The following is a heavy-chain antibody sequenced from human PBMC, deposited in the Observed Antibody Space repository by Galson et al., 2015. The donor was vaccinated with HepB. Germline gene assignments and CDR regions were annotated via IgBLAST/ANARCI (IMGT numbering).Heavy chain of an antibody. Sequence: QSGAEVKKPGESLKISCKGSGYSFTSYWIGWVRQMPGKGLEWMGIIYPGDSDTRYSPSFQGQVTISAGKSISTAYLQWSSLKASDTAMYYCARRGRYCSSTSCLYIDYWGQGTLVTVSS. J-gene: IGHJ4*02. CDR2: IYPGDSDT. V-gene: IGHV5-51*03. CDR3: ARRGRYCSSTSCLYIDY. D-gene: IGHD2-2*01. CDR1: GYSFTSYW.